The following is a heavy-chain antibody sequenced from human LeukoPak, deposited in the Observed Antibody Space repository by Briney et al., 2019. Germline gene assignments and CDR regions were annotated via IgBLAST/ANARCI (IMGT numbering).Heavy chain of an antibody. CDR2: KYYSGST. D-gene: IGHD5-18*01. CDR3: ARGRSYGFDFDS. V-gene: IGHV4-61*01. Sequence: PSETLSLTCSVPGGSITSSSYYWTWIRQPPGKGLEWIGYKYYSGSTRYNSSLRSRLTISLDSSKNQFSLRLTSVTAADTAVYYCARGRSYGFDFDSWGPGTLVIVSS. CDR1: GGSITSSSYY. J-gene: IGHJ4*02.